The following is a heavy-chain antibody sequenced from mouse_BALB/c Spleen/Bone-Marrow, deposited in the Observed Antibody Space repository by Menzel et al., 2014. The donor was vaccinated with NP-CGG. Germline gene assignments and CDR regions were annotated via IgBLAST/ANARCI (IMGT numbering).Heavy chain of an antibody. D-gene: IGHD1-1*01. Sequence: QVQLKESGAELAKPGASVKMSCKASGYTFTSYWMHWVKQRPGQGLEWIGYINPSTGYTEYNQKFRDKATLTADKSSSTAYMQLSSLTSEDSAVYYCARRAYGGSYGFAYWGKGTLVTVSA. V-gene: IGHV1-7*01. CDR3: ARRAYGGSYGFAY. J-gene: IGHJ3*01. CDR2: INPSTGYT. CDR1: GYTFTSYW.